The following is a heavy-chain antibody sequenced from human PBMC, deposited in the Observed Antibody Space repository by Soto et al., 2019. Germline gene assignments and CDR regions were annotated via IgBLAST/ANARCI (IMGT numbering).Heavy chain of an antibody. D-gene: IGHD6-19*01. J-gene: IGHJ6*02. V-gene: IGHV1-58*01. CDR3: AATAVAGRSYYSGMDV. Sequence: AASVKVSCKASGFTFTNSAVQWVRQARGQRLEWIGRIVVGSGNTIYAQKFQQRVTITRDMSTSTAYMELSSLRSEDTAVYYCAATAVAGRSYYSGMDVWGQGTTVTVSS. CDR1: GFTFTNSA. CDR2: IVVGSGNT.